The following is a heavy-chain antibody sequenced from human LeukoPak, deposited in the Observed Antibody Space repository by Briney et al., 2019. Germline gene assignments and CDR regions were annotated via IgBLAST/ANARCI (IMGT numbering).Heavy chain of an antibody. CDR1: GFTVSSNY. CDR2: IYSGGST. V-gene: IGHV3-53*01. CDR3: ARDEWVGDVGYDY. Sequence: GGSLRLSCAASGFTVSSNYMSWVRQDPGEGLEWVSVIYSGGSTYYADSVKGRFTISRDNSKNTLYLQMNSLRAEDTAVYYCARDEWVGDVGYDYWGQGTLVTVSS. D-gene: IGHD3-10*01. J-gene: IGHJ4*02.